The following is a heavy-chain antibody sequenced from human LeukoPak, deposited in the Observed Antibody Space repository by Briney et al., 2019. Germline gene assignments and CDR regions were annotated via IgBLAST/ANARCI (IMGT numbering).Heavy chain of an antibody. CDR3: ARDGARLRYFDWLPDPFDY. V-gene: IGHV3-21*01. J-gene: IGHJ4*02. D-gene: IGHD3-9*01. Sequence: GGSLRLSCTASGFTFSGYSMNWIRQAPGKGLEWVSSFGTRSTSVYHAGSVKGRFAISRDNAKNSLYLQMNSLRAEDTAPYYCARDGARLRYFDWLPDPFDYWGQGTLVTVSS. CDR1: GFTFSGYS. CDR2: FGTRSTSV.